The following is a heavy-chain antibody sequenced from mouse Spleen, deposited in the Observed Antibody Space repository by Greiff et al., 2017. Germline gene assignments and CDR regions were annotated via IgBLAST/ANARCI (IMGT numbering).Heavy chain of an antibody. D-gene: IGHD1-1*01. CDR3: ARRYYGSSYWYFDV. CDR2: IYPGSGNT. CDR1: GYSFTSYY. Sequence: QVQLQQSGPELVKPGASVKISCTASGYSFTSYYIHWVKQRPGQGLEWIGWIYPGSGNTNYNEKFKGQATMTADTSSITAYMQLSSLTSEDSAVYYCARRYYGSSYWYFDVWGTGTTVTVSS. V-gene: IGHV1-66*01. J-gene: IGHJ1*03.